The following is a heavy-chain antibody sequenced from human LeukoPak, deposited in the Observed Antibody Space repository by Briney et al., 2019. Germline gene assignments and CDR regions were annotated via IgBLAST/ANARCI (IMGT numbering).Heavy chain of an antibody. V-gene: IGHV1-2*06. CDR1: GYTFTGYY. CDR2: IIPNTGGT. D-gene: IGHD1-14*01. J-gene: IGHJ4*02. CDR3: ARAPPGFTLGPGDY. Sequence: GASVKVSCKASGYTFTGYYIHWVRQAPGQGLEWMGRIIPNTGGTKYAQNLQGRVTMTSDTSISTAYMELSSLRSDDTAVYSCARAPPGFTLGPGDYWGQGTLVTVSS.